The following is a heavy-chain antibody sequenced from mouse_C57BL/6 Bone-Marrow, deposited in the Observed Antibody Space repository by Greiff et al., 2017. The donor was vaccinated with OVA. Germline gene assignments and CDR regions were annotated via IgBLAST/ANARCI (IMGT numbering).Heavy chain of an antibody. CDR1: GFSLSTFGMG. J-gene: IGHJ1*03. CDR2: IWWDDDK. D-gene: IGHD2-2*01. V-gene: IGHV8-8*01. Sequence: QVTLKESGPGILQPSQTLSLTCSFSGFSLSTFGMGVGWIRQPSGKGLEWLAHIWWDDDKYYHPALKSRLTISKDTSKNPVFLKIANVDTADTATYYCPIYYGYDGGYFDVWGTGTTVTVSS. CDR3: PIYYGYDGGYFDV.